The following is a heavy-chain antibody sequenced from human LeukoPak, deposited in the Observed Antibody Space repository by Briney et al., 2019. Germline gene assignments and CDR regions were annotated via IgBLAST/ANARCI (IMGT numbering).Heavy chain of an antibody. CDR3: ARGEWDLLFDY. V-gene: IGHV4-59*02. CDR1: SGSVRGNC. CDR2: IFYSGST. J-gene: IGHJ4*02. Sequence: SETPSLTCTDPSGSVRGNCWSWIRQPPGKGLEWIGYIFYSGSTNYNPSLKSRVTISVDTSKNQFSLKLSSVTAADTAVYYCARGEWDLLFDYWGQGTLVTVSS. D-gene: IGHD1-26*01.